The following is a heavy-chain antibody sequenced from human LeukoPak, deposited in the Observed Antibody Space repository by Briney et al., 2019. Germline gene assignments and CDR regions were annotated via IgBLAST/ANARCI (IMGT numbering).Heavy chain of an antibody. CDR1: GFTFSSYS. V-gene: IGHV3-21*01. CDR3: AAMIGLDAFDI. Sequence: GGSLRLSCAASGFTFSSYSMNWVRQAPGKGLEWVSSISSSSSYIYYADSVKGRFPISRNNAKNSLYLQMNSLRAEDTAVYYCAAMIGLDAFDIWGQGTMVTASS. D-gene: IGHD3-22*01. CDR2: ISSSSSYI. J-gene: IGHJ3*02.